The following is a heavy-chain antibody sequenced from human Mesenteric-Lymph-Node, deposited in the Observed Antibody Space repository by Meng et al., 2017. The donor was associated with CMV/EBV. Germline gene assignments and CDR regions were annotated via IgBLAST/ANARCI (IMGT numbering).Heavy chain of an antibody. V-gene: IGHV3-66*02. CDR2: IYSGGNT. J-gene: IGHJ6*02. D-gene: IGHD2-21*01. CDR1: GLIVSGNY. CDR3: ASSDRIWYYYGIDV. Sequence: GESLKISCAASGLIVSGNYMSWVRQAPGKGLEWVSIIYSGGNTYYADSVKGRFTISRDSSKNTLDRQMNSLRAEDTAVYYCASSDRIWYYYGIDVWGQGTTVTVSS.